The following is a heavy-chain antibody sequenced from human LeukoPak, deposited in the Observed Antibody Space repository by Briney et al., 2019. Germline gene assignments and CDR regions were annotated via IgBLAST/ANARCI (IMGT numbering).Heavy chain of an antibody. D-gene: IGHD3-10*01. V-gene: IGHV3-11*04. CDR3: AKFGELIIH. CDR2: ISRSGSTK. CDR1: GFTFSDYN. J-gene: IGHJ4*02. Sequence: PGGSLRLSCAASGFTFSDYNMRWIRQAPGKGLEWVSSISRSGSTKYYADSVKGRFTISRDNAKNSLFLQMNSPRAEDTAVYYCAKFGELIIHWGQGTLVTVSS.